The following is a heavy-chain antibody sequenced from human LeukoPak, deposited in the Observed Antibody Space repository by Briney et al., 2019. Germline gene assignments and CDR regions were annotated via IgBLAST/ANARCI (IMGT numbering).Heavy chain of an antibody. J-gene: IGHJ5*02. CDR3: ARSGPVLLWFGEFQFDP. CDR2: INPNSGGT. D-gene: IGHD3-10*01. V-gene: IGHV1-2*02. CDR1: GYTFTGYY. Sequence: ASVKVSCKASGYTFTGYYMHWVRQAPGQGLEWMGWINPNSGGTNYAQKLQGRVTMTRDTSISTAYMELSRLRSDDTAVYYCARSGPVLLWFGEFQFDPWGQGTLVTVSS.